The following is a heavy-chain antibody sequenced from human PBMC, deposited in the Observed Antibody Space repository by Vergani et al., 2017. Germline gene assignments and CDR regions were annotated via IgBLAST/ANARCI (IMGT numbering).Heavy chain of an antibody. CDR2: ISSSSSYI. J-gene: IGHJ4*02. CDR1: GFTFSSYS. Sequence: EVQLVESGGGLVKPGGSLRLSCAASGFTFSSYSMNWVRQAPGKGLEWVSSISSSSSYIYYADSVKGRFTISRDNAKNSLYLQMNSLRAEDTGVYYCARDWGPYGSGTHHRWGQGTLVTVSS. V-gene: IGHV3-21*01. CDR3: ARDWGPYGSGTHHR. D-gene: IGHD3-10*01.